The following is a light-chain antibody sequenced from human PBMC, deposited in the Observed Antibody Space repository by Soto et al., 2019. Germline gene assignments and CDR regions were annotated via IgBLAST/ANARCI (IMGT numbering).Light chain of an antibody. CDR1: QSISSNY. CDR3: QQYGNSPPYT. Sequence: VLTQSPGTLSLSPGERATISCRASQSISSNYLAWYQHKPGQAPRLLIFGASSRATGIPHRFSGSGSGTDSTLTITRLEPEDCGVFYCQQYGNSPPYTFGQGTRLEIK. V-gene: IGKV3-20*01. CDR2: GAS. J-gene: IGKJ2*01.